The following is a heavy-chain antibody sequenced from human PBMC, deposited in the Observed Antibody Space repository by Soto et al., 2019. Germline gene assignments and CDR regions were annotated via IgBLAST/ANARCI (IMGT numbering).Heavy chain of an antibody. Sequence: QVQLVESGGDVVQPGRSLRLSCAASGFMFSSYAMHWVRQAPGKGLEWVAFISYDGTNKYFADSVKGRFTISRDNSKNSLYLQMIGLIGEATVVYYCQRALLGDFHYFDYWGQGTLVTVSA. CDR3: QRALLGDFHYFDY. CDR2: ISYDGTNK. CDR1: GFMFSSYA. J-gene: IGHJ4*02. V-gene: IGHV3-30-3*01. D-gene: IGHD2-21*02.